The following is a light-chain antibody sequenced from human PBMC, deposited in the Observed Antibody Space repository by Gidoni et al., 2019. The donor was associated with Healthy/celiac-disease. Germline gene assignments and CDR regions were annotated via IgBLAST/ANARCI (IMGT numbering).Light chain of an antibody. J-gene: IGKJ4*01. CDR2: PAS. CDR3: QQHNSYPPLT. V-gene: IGKV1-9*01. CDR1: QSISSY. Sequence: DIQVTQSPSFLSASVGDRVTITCRASQSISSYLAWYQQKPGKAPKLLIYPASTLQSGVPSRFSGSGSGTEFTLTISSLQPDDFATYYCQQHNSYPPLTFGGGTKVEIK.